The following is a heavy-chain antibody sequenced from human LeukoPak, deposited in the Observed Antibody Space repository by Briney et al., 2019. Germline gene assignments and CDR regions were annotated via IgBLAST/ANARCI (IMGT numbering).Heavy chain of an antibody. J-gene: IGHJ3*02. CDR2: ISSSSSYI. V-gene: IGHV3-21*01. Sequence: GGSLRLSCAASGFTFSSYSMNWVRQAPGKGLEWVSSISSSSSYIYYADSVKGRFTISRDNAKNSLYLQMNSLRAEDTAVYYCTTGAITGDAFDIWGQGTMVTVSS. D-gene: IGHD1-20*01. CDR1: GFTFSSYS. CDR3: TTGAITGDAFDI.